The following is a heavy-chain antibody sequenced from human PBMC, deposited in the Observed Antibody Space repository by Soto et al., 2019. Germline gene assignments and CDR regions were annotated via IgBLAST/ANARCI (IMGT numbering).Heavy chain of an antibody. CDR2: IIPIFGTA. D-gene: IGHD1-7*01. V-gene: IGHV1-69*06. CDR1: GGTFSSYA. J-gene: IGHJ3*02. CDR3: ARVKAGMTGTIGAFDI. Sequence: GASVKVSCKASGGTFSSYAISWVRQAPGQGLEWMGGIIPIFGTANYAQKFQGRVTITADKSTSTAYMELSSLRSEDTAVYYCARVKAGMTGTIGAFDIWGQGTMVTVSS.